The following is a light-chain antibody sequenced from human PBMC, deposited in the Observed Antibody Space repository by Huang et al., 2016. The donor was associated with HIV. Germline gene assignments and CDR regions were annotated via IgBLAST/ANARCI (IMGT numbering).Light chain of an antibody. V-gene: IGKV3-15*01. CDR1: QSVATQ. CDR3: QQYNTSPTT. Sequence: EILMTQFPATLSLSPGERATLSCRASQSVATQSAWYQQKPGQAPRLLIFGASNRATGVPDRFSGSGSGTEFTLTISSLQSEDFAVYYCQQYNTSPTTFGPGTRVDVK. CDR2: GAS. J-gene: IGKJ3*01.